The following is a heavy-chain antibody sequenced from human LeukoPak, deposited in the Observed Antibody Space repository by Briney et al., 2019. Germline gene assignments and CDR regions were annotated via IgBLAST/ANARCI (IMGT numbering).Heavy chain of an antibody. CDR2: IYDRGGT. CDR3: ARLGIYCSSTSCYNGANNWFDP. CDR1: GYSLSSGYY. J-gene: IGHJ5*02. Sequence: PSETLSLSCAVSGYSLSSGYYRGGLRQPPGEGMAGTGSIYDRGGTYYNPCLKSRVTISGDTSKIQFSLKLSSVTAADAAVYYCARLGIYCSSTSCYNGANNWFDPWGQGSLVTVSS. V-gene: IGHV4-38-2*01. D-gene: IGHD2-2*02.